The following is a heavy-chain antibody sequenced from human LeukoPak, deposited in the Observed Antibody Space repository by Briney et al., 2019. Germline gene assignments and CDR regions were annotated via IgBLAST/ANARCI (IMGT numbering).Heavy chain of an antibody. J-gene: IGHJ4*02. CDR1: GGSISSGDYY. D-gene: IGHD2-2*01. V-gene: IGHV4-39*07. CDR3: ARKTPGESTRSKYYFDY. Sequence: SQTLSLTCTVSGGSISSGDYYWSWIRQPPGKGLEWIGSIYYSGSTYYNPSLKSRVTISVDTSKNQFSLKLSSVTAADTAVYYCARKTPGESTRSKYYFDYWGQGTLVTVSS. CDR2: IYYSGST.